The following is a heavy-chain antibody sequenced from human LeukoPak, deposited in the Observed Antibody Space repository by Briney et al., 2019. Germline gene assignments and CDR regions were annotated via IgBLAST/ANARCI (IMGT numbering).Heavy chain of an antibody. V-gene: IGHV4-38-2*02. J-gene: IGHJ4*02. CDR3: ARDVATTGWYTFDY. CDR1: GYSISSGYY. D-gene: IGHD6-19*01. Sequence: SETLSLTCTVSGYSISSGYYWGWIRQPPGKGLEWIGSIYHSGSTYYNPSLKSRVTISVDTSKNQFPLHLSSVTADDTAVYYCARDVATTGWYTFDYWGQGTRVTVSS. CDR2: IYHSGST.